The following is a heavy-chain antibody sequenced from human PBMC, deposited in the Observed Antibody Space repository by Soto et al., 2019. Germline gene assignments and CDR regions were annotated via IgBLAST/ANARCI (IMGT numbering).Heavy chain of an antibody. Sequence: SETLSLTCTVSGGSISSISHSWGWIRQCPGQGLEWIGNIFYNGITYYNPSLKSRVTISADTSKNHFSLKLRSVTIADTAVYSGARLVTRTQYYFDFWGQGSLVTVSS. CDR2: IFYNGIT. D-gene: IGHD3-16*02. J-gene: IGHJ4*02. CDR1: GGSISSISHS. CDR3: ARLVTRTQYYFDF. V-gene: IGHV4-39*02.